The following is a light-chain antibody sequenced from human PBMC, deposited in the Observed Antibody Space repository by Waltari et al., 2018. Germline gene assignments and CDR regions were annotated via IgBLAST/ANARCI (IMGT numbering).Light chain of an antibody. CDR1: GSDVGGYNY. Sequence: QSALTQPASVSGSPGQSITISCTGTGSDVGGYNYVSGYQPHPGKAPQLLVYEVNNRSAGSSNRFSGSKSGNAASLTISGLQAEDEADYDCSSYTSSGTYVFGTGTKVTVL. CDR3: SSYTSSGTYV. J-gene: IGLJ1*01. CDR2: EVN. V-gene: IGLV2-14*01.